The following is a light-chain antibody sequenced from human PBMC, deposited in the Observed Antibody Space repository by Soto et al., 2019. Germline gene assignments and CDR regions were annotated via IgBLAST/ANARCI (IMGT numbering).Light chain of an antibody. Sequence: QSVLTQPPSASGTPGQRVTISCSGGSSNIGTYSVNWYQQLPGAAPKLLIYTNNQRPSGVVDRFSGSKSGTSASLAISGLQSGDEANYYCAAWDDSLSGVVFGGGTQLTVL. CDR3: AAWDDSLSGVV. CDR2: TNN. CDR1: SSNIGTYS. J-gene: IGLJ7*01. V-gene: IGLV1-44*01.